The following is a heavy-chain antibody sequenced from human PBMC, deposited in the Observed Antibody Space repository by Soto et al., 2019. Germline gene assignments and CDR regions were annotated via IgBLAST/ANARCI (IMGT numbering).Heavy chain of an antibody. CDR1: GGSVSSGSFH. J-gene: IGHJ4*02. Sequence: SETLSLTCSVSGGSVSSGSFHWSWIRQPPGKGLQFIGSIFYNGTANYSPSLKNRVSISIDTSQSQFFLQLISVAAADTAVYYCARIGGWYDIDFWGQGSLVTVSS. V-gene: IGHV4-61*01. CDR2: IFYNGTA. D-gene: IGHD6-19*01. CDR3: ARIGGWYDIDF.